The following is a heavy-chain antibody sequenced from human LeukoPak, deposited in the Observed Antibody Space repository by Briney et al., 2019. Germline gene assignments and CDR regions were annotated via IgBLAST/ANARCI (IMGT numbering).Heavy chain of an antibody. CDR2: ISSDGRTT. V-gene: IGHV3-74*03. J-gene: IGHJ2*01. CDR1: GFSFSSYR. Sequence: TGGSLTLSCAASGFSFSSYRMYWVRQAPAEGLVWVSLISSDGRTTLYADSVKGRFTISRDTAKNTLYLQMNSLRAEETAVYYCVRVYQMTGHWYFDLWGRGTLVTVSS. CDR3: VRVYQMTGHWYFDL. D-gene: IGHD2-2*02.